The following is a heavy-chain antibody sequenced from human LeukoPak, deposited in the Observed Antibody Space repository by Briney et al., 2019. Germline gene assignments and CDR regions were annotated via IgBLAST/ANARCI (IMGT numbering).Heavy chain of an antibody. CDR1: GYTFTDYF. CDR2: VDPEDGEP. J-gene: IGHJ4*02. D-gene: IGHD6-13*01. Sequence: ASVKISCKASGYTFTDYFIHWVQQAPGKGLEWMGHVDPEDGEPVYADKFRGRVTFRADTSTDTVFLDLSSLTSDDTAVYYCAKVSSTLASAGPLSFDFWGQGTLVTVSS. CDR3: AKVSSTLASAGPLSFDF. V-gene: IGHV1-69-2*01.